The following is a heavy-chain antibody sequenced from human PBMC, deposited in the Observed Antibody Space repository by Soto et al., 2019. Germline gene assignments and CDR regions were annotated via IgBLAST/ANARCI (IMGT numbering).Heavy chain of an antibody. Sequence: ASVKVSCKASGGTFSSYAISWVRQAPGQGLEWMGGIIPIFGTANYAQKFQGRVTITADESTSTAYMELSSLRSEDTAVYYCARDRIPYYYGSGSYRTNFDYWGQGTLVTVSS. D-gene: IGHD3-10*01. V-gene: IGHV1-69*13. CDR1: GGTFSSYA. CDR3: ARDRIPYYYGSGSYRTNFDY. CDR2: IIPIFGTA. J-gene: IGHJ4*02.